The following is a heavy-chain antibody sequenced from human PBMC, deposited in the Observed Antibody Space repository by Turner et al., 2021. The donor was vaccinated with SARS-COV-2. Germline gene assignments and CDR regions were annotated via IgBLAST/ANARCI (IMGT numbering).Heavy chain of an antibody. J-gene: IGHJ6*02. CDR3: ARDLGRHCTSTTCHRWEDNGMDV. CDR2: MYASEDT. V-gene: IGHV4-4*08. CDR1: GASISRYF. D-gene: IGHD2-8*01. Sequence: QVQLQESGPGMLQSSETLSLTCTVSGASISRYFWTWIRQSQGRGLEWIGYMYASEDTDYHPSLKSRATISVDWSKNQFSLSLRSVTAADSAVYYWARDLGRHCTSTTCHRWEDNGMDVWGQGATVTVS.